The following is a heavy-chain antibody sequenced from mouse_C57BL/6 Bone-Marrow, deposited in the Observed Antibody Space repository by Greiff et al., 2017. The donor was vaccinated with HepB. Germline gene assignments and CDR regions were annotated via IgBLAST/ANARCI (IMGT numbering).Heavy chain of an antibody. D-gene: IGHD1-1*01. Sequence: EVQLVESGGGLVQPGGSLSLSCAASGFTFTDYYMSWVRQPPGKALEWLGFIRNKANGYTTEYSASVKGRFTISRDNFQSILYLQMNALRTEDSATYYCARYNYYGRVHFEYWGQSTTRTVFS. CDR2: IRNKANGYTT. J-gene: IGHJ2*01. CDR3: ARYNYYGRVHFEY. V-gene: IGHV7-3*01. CDR1: GFTFTDYY.